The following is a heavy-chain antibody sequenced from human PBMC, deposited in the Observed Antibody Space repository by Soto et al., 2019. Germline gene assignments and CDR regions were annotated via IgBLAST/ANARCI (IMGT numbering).Heavy chain of an antibody. V-gene: IGHV1-69*06. Sequence: ASVKVSCKASGGTFSSYAISWVRQAPGQGLEWMGGIIPIFGTANYAQKFQGRVTITADKSTSTAYMELSSLRSEDTAVYYCARGMSESHYYYYGMDVWGQGTTVTV. CDR3: ARGMSESHYYYYGMDV. J-gene: IGHJ6*02. CDR2: IIPIFGTA. CDR1: GGTFSSYA.